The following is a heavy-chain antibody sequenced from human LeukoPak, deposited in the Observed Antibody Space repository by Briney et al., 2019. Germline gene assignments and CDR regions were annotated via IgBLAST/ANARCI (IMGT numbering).Heavy chain of an antibody. J-gene: IGHJ6*03. V-gene: IGHV3-30*01. Sequence: GGSLRLSCAASGFTFSSYAMHWVRQAPGKGLEWVTVISYDGSNKYYADSVKGRFTISRDNSKNTLYLQMNSLRAEDTAVYYCARDSEGYYYYYMDVWGKGTTVTVSS. CDR3: ARDSEGYYYYYMDV. CDR1: GFTFSSYA. CDR2: ISYDGSNK.